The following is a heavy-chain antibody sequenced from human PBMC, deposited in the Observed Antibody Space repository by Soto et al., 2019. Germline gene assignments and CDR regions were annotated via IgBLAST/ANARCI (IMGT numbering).Heavy chain of an antibody. J-gene: IGHJ6*03. CDR3: ARESGEATATLDYYYFYMDV. CDR2: INPSGGVT. Sequence: QVQLVQSGAEVRKPGASVTVSCRSSGDSFNDYYIHWVRQAPGQGFEWMGWINPSGGVTKYAQKFQGWVSMTRDTSIRTVYMQLSTLRSDDTAVYYCARESGEATATLDYYYFYMDVWGTGTTVTVSS. CDR1: GDSFNDYY. D-gene: IGHD5-12*01. V-gene: IGHV1-2*04.